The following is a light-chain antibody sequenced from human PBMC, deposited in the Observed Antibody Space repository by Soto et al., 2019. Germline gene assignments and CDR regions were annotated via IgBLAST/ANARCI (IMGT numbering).Light chain of an antibody. CDR1: SSDVGSFNR. J-gene: IGLJ1*01. V-gene: IGLV2-18*02. CDR3: SSFTTSDPYV. CDR2: DVN. Sequence: QSALTQPPSVSVSPGQSVAISCTGTSSDVGSFNRVSGYQQSPGTAPKLMIYDVNNRPSGVPDRFSGSKSGNAASLTISGLQAEGESDYYCSSFTTSDPYVFGTGTKLTVL.